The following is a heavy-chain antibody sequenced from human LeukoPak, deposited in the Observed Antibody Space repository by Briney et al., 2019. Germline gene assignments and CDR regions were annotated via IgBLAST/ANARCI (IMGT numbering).Heavy chain of an antibody. CDR2: IKSKTDGGTT. CDR1: GFTFSNAW. D-gene: IGHD1-26*01. Sequence: PGGSLRLSCAAAGFTFSNAWMSWVRQAPGKGLEWVGRIKSKTDGGTTDYAAPVKGRFTISRDDSKNTLYLQMNSLKTEDTAVYYCTTVRTGARHLSDYWGQGTLVTVSS. J-gene: IGHJ4*02. V-gene: IGHV3-15*01. CDR3: TTVRTGARHLSDY.